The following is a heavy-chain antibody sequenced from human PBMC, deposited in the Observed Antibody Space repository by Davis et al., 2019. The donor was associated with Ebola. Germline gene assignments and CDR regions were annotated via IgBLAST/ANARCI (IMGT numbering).Heavy chain of an antibody. CDR3: VRPGSGGYAPDFDH. CDR1: GFNFHDFA. Sequence: GESLKISCAASGFNFHDFAMHWVRQAPGKGLEWVSLINADGSRGYHADSVKGRFTISRDNSLKSLYLHLNLLRTEDTAFYYCVRPGSGGYAPDFDHWGPGTLVTVSS. CDR2: INADGSRG. D-gene: IGHD3-10*01. J-gene: IGHJ4*02. V-gene: IGHV3-43*02.